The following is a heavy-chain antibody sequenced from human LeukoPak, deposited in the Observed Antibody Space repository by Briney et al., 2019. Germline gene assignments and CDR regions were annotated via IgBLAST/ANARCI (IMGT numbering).Heavy chain of an antibody. CDR3: AKARLGAWNYGAFDS. V-gene: IGHV3-30*18. CDR2: ISYDGSNK. D-gene: IGHD1-7*01. J-gene: IGHJ3*02. Sequence: GGSLRLSCAASGFTFSSYGMHWVRQAPGKGLEWMAVISYDGSNKYYADSLKGRFTISRDNSKNTLYLQMNSLRTEDTAVYYCAKARLGAWNYGAFDSWGQGTMVTVSS. CDR1: GFTFSSYG.